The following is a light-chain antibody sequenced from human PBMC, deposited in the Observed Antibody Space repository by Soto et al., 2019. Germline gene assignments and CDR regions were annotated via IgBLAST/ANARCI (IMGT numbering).Light chain of an antibody. CDR1: QSISSW. Sequence: EIQRTQSPSTLSASVGDRFTITCLASQSISSWLAWYQQKPGKAPKLLIYDASSLESGVTSRFSGSGSGTEFTITISSLQTDDFATYYCQQYNSYSWTVGQGTKVENK. CDR3: QQYNSYSWT. CDR2: DAS. V-gene: IGKV1-5*01. J-gene: IGKJ1*01.